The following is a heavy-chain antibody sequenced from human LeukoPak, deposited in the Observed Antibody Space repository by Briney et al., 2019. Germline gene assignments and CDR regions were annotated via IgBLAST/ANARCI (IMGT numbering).Heavy chain of an antibody. CDR2: IKEDGSEK. CDR1: GFTFSNYW. J-gene: IGHJ4*02. V-gene: IGHV3-7*01. CDR3: ARDPSSLRDSYDY. Sequence: GGSLRLSCAASGFTFSNYWVNWVRQAPGKRLEWVAHIKEDGSEKYCLESVKGRFTISRDNARNSLYLQMNSLRAEDTAVYYCARDPSSLRDSYDYWGQGTLVTVSS.